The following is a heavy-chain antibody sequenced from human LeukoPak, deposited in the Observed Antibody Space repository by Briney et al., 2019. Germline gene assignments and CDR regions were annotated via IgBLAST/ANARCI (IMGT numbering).Heavy chain of an antibody. CDR1: GFTFSSYW. Sequence: GGSLRLSCAASGFTFSSYWMSWVRQAPGKGLEWVANIKEDGSEKYYVDSVKGRFTVSRDNAKNSLYLQVNSLRAEDTAVYYCARDLNGDADYWGQGTLVTVSS. V-gene: IGHV3-7*04. CDR2: IKEDGSEK. D-gene: IGHD3-10*01. J-gene: IGHJ4*02. CDR3: ARDLNGDADY.